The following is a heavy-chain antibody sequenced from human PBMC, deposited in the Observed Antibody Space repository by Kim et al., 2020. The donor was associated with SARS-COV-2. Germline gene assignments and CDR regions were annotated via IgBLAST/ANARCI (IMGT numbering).Heavy chain of an antibody. V-gene: IGHV1-8*01. Sequence: ASVKVSCKASGYTFTSYDINWVRQATGQGLEWMGWMNPNSGNTGYAQKFQGRVTMTRNTSISTAYMELSSLRSEDTAVYYCARARYRGGVIVIHLDYFDYGGQGTLVPVPS. CDR3: ARARYRGGVIVIHLDYFDY. J-gene: IGHJ4*02. D-gene: IGHD3-16*02. CDR2: MNPNSGNT. CDR1: GYTFTSYD.